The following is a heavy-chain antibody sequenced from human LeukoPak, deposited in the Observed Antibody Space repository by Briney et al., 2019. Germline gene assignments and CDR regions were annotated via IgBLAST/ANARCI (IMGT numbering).Heavy chain of an antibody. Sequence: GASVKVSCKASGYTFTSYGISWVRQAPGQGLEWMGWISAYNGNTNYAQKFRGRVTMTTDTSTSTAYMVLRSLRSDDTAVYYCASLNTDGYFDYWGQGTLVTVSS. CDR2: ISAYNGNT. CDR3: ASLNTDGYFDY. CDR1: GYTFTSYG. J-gene: IGHJ4*02. D-gene: IGHD5-18*01. V-gene: IGHV1-18*01.